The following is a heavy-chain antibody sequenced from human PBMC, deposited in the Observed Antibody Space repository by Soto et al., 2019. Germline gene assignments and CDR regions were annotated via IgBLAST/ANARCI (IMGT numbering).Heavy chain of an antibody. CDR2: INPSGGST. V-gene: IGHV1-46*01. J-gene: IGHJ6*02. D-gene: IGHD4-4*01. CDR1: GYTFTSYY. CDR3: ARAGLYTVTTKDYYYYGMDV. Sequence: ASVKVSCKASGYTFTSYYMHWVRQAPGRGLEWMGIINPSGGSTSYAQKFQGRVTMTRDTSTSTVYMELSSLRSEDTAVYYCARAGLYTVTTKDYYYYGMDVWGQGTTVTVSS.